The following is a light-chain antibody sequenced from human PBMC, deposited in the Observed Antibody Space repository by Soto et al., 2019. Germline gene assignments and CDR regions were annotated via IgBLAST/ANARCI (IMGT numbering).Light chain of an antibody. J-gene: IGKJ1*01. CDR2: GAS. Sequence: EIVMTQSPATLSVSPGERATLSCRASRTVGSNVACYQQKLGQAPRLLIYGASTRATGIPARFSGSGSGTEFTLTISSLRSEDFAIYFCQQYNNWPPDRTFGQGTKVEIK. CDR1: RTVGSN. V-gene: IGKV3-15*01. CDR3: QQYNNWPPDRT.